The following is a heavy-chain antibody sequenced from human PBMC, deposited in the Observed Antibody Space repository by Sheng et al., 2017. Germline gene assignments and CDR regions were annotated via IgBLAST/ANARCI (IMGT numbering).Heavy chain of an antibody. J-gene: IGHJ4*02. Sequence: QVQLQQWGAGLLKPSETLSLTCAVYGGSFSGYYWSWIRQPPGKGLEWIGEINHSGSTNYNPSLKSRVTISVDTSKNQFSLKLSSVTAADTAVYYCARRRSYTIRGGNSSSKSGRPYYFDYWGQGTLVTVSS. CDR2: INHSGST. D-gene: IGHD6-13*01. CDR1: GGSFSGYY. V-gene: IGHV4-34*01. CDR3: ARRRSYTIRGGNSSSKSGRPYYFDY.